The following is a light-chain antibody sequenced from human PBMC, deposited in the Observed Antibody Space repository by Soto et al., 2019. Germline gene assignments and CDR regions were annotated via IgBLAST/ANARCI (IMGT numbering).Light chain of an antibody. Sequence: QSALTQPRSVSGSPGQSVTISCTGTSSDVGGSNYVSWYQQHPGKTPKLMIYDVTKRPSGVPDRFSGSKSGNTASLTISGLQAEDEADYHCCSYAGSYTLLFGGGTKLTVL. CDR1: SSDVGGSNY. CDR3: CSYAGSYTLL. CDR2: DVT. J-gene: IGLJ2*01. V-gene: IGLV2-11*01.